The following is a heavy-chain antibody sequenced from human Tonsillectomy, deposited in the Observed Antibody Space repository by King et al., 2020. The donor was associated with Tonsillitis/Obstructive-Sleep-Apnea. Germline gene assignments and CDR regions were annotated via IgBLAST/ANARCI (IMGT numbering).Heavy chain of an antibody. D-gene: IGHD5-12*01. J-gene: IGHJ4*02. CDR2: ISYDGSNK. Sequence: VQLVESGGGVVQPGRSLRLSCAASGFTFGSFAMHWVRQAPGKGLEWVSVISYDGSNKYYTDSVKGRFTIPRDNSKNTLCLQMNSLRAEDTAVYYFAYSERVYSGYDSLGVDYWGPGTLVTVS. CDR1: GFTFGSFA. V-gene: IGHV3-30*07. CDR3: AYSERVYSGYDSLGVDY.